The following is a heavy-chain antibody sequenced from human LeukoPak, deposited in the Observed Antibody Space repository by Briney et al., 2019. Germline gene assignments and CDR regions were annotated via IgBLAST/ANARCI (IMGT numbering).Heavy chain of an antibody. CDR1: GFTFSSYE. Sequence: PGGSLRLSCAASGFTFSSYEMNWVRQAPGKGLEWVSYISSSDTTIYYADSVKGRFTISRDDSRDTVYLQMNDLKTEDSAVYYCTTDRKWCTYNWGQGTLVTVSS. D-gene: IGHD2-8*02. J-gene: IGHJ4*02. V-gene: IGHV3-48*03. CDR2: ISSSDTTI. CDR3: TTDRKWCTYN.